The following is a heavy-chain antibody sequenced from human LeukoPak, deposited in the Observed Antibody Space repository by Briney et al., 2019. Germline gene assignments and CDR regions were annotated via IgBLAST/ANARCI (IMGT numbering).Heavy chain of an antibody. Sequence: PGGSLRLSCATSGFTFSNYAVSWVRQAPGKGLEWVSAISGSGGSTYYADSVKGRFTISRDNSKNTLYLQMNSLRAEDTAVYYCAKDVTVAGTGGYGMDVWGQGTTVTVSS. CDR1: GFTFSNYA. J-gene: IGHJ6*02. V-gene: IGHV3-23*01. CDR2: ISGSGGST. D-gene: IGHD6-19*01. CDR3: AKDVTVAGTGGYGMDV.